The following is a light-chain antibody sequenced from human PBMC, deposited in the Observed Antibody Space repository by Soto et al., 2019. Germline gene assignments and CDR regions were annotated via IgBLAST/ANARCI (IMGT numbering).Light chain of an antibody. CDR2: ANT. Sequence: QSVLTQPPSVSGAPGQRVTISCTGNSANIGAGFDVHWYQQVPGTAPKVIIYANTHRPSGVPDRFSGSKSGTSASLAITGLQAEDEADYYCQSYDSSLSGGVFGGGTKLTVL. J-gene: IGLJ3*02. V-gene: IGLV1-40*01. CDR3: QSYDSSLSGGV. CDR1: SANIGAGFD.